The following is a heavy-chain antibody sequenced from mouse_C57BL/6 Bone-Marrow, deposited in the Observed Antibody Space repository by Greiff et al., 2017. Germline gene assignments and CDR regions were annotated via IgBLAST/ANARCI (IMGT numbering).Heavy chain of an antibody. D-gene: IGHD6-5*01. CDR1: GYTFTSYW. V-gene: IGHV1-69*01. Sequence: QVQLQQPGAELVMPGASVKLSCKASGYTFTSYWMHWVKQRPGQGLEWIGEIDPSDSYTTYNQKFKGKSTLTVDKSSSTAYMQLSSLTSEDSAVYYCARAYDYDAMDYWGQGTSVTVSS. CDR2: IDPSDSYT. CDR3: ARAYDYDAMDY. J-gene: IGHJ4*01.